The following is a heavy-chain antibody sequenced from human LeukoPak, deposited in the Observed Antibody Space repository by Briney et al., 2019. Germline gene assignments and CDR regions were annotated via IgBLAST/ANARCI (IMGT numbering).Heavy chain of an antibody. CDR1: GLTVSSSY. Sequence: PGGSLRLSSAASGLTVSSSYMSWVRQAPRTGLKGFSIIYNDGSTYYADSMKGRFTISRDNSKTPLYLQVNSLRAEDTAMYYCARNILFAFDIWGQGTMVTVSS. J-gene: IGHJ3*02. CDR2: IYNDGST. CDR3: ARNILFAFDI. V-gene: IGHV3-53*01.